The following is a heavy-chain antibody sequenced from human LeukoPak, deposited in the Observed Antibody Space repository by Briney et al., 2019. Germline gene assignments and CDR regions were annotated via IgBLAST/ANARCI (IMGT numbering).Heavy chain of an antibody. Sequence: GRSLRLSCAASGFTFSSYAMHWVRQAPGKGLEWVAVISYDGSNKYYADSVKGRFTISRDNSKNTLYLQMNSLRAEDTAVYYCARDGGLPVAGPNWFDPWGQGTLVTVSS. CDR3: ARDGGLPVAGPNWFDP. V-gene: IGHV3-30-3*01. CDR1: GFTFSSYA. J-gene: IGHJ5*02. D-gene: IGHD6-19*01. CDR2: ISYDGSNK.